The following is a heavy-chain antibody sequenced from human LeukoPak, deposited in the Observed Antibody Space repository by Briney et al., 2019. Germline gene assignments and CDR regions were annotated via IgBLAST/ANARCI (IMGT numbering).Heavy chain of an antibody. Sequence: GGSLRLSCAASGFTVSSNYMSWVRQVPGKGLEWVSIIYSGGTTYYADSVKGRFTISRDNSKNTLYLQMNSLRAEDTAVYYCARGYCSGGSCYPSPFDYWGQGTLVTVSS. CDR1: GFTVSSNY. V-gene: IGHV3-66*01. CDR3: ARGYCSGGSCYPSPFDY. J-gene: IGHJ4*02. CDR2: IYSGGTT. D-gene: IGHD2-15*01.